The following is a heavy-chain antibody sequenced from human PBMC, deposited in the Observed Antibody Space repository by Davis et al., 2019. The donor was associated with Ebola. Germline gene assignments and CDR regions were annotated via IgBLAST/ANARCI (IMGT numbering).Heavy chain of an antibody. CDR1: GFTFSSYW. CDR2: ISSSSSYI. CDR3: ARDLPIRYFDWSSAFDI. D-gene: IGHD3-9*01. J-gene: IGHJ3*02. V-gene: IGHV3-21*01. Sequence: GGSLRLSCSASGFTFSSYWMHWVRQAPGKGLEWVSSISSSSSYIYYADSVKGRFTISRDNAKNSLYLQMNSLRAEDTAVYYCARDLPIRYFDWSSAFDIWGQGTMVTVSS.